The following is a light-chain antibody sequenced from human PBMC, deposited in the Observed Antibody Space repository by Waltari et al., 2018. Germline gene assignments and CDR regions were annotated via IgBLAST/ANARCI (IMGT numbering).Light chain of an antibody. CDR1: QSVSSN. CDR3: QQYNNWPPSIT. CDR2: AAS. J-gene: IGKJ5*01. V-gene: IGKV3-15*01. Sequence: EIVMTQSPASLSVSPGERATLSCRASQSVSSNLAWYQQKPGQAPSPLIYAASTRATGIPARFSGGGSGTEFTLTISSLQSEDFAVYYCQQYNNWPPSITFGQGTRLEIK.